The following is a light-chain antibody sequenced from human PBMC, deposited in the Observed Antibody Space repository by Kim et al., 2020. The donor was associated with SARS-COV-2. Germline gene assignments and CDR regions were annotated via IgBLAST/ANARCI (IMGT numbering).Light chain of an antibody. CDR1: SRSTYS. CDR2: GQK. J-gene: IGLJ3*02. Sequence: SVAGGQTGRIRCEEDSRSTYSASWYQKKAGQAPVFVMYGQKRPSGIPGRFSGSSSGTTASLTITGAQAEDEADYYCNSRDSSDHWVFGGGTQLTVL. V-gene: IGLV3-19*01. CDR3: NSRDSSDHWV.